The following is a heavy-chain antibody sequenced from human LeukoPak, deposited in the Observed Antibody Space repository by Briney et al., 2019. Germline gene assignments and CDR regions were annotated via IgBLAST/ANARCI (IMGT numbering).Heavy chain of an antibody. CDR1: GFTFSSYW. Sequence: GSLRLSCAASGFTFSSYWMHWVRQAPGKGLAWVSHINGDGGTTTYADSVKGRFTISRDNAKNTLYLQMNSLRAEDTAVFYCARSNNYGFDYWGQGTLVTVSS. D-gene: IGHD5-24*01. J-gene: IGHJ4*02. V-gene: IGHV3-74*03. CDR3: ARSNNYGFDY. CDR2: INGDGGTT.